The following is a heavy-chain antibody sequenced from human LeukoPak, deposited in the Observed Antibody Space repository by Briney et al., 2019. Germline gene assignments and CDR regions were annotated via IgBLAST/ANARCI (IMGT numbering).Heavy chain of an antibody. V-gene: IGHV3-30*18. CDR1: RFTFSNYV. CDR2: ISYDGSDK. Sequence: RGSLRLSCAASRFTFSNYVMHWVRQAPGKGLEWVAVISYDGSDKYYADSVKGRFTISRDNSKNTLYLQMNSLRAEDTAVYYCANNRRGYSSSWYFSNSFDPWGQGTLVTVSS. CDR3: ANNRRGYSSSWYFSNSFDP. D-gene: IGHD6-13*01. J-gene: IGHJ5*02.